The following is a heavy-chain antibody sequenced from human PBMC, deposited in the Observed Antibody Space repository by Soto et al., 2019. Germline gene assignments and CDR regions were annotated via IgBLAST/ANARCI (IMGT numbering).Heavy chain of an antibody. J-gene: IGHJ6*02. CDR3: ARDLSGRADV. V-gene: IGHV3-74*01. CDR1: EFTFSSYW. Sequence: PGGSLRLFCVASEFTFSSYWMHWVRQTPGKGLVWVSRLNEDGSFTSYADSVKGRFTIFRDNAKNTLYLQMNSLRAEDTAVYYCARDLSGRADVWGQGTTVTSP. D-gene: IGHD3-10*01. CDR2: LNEDGSFT.